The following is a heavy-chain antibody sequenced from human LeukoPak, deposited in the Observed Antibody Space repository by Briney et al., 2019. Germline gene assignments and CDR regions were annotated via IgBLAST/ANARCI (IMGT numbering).Heavy chain of an antibody. J-gene: IGHJ6*02. CDR3: ASGSPYYYGMDV. CDR1: GGSFSGYY. CDR2: INHSGST. Sequence: SETLSLTCAVYGGSFSGYYWSWIRQPPGKGLEWIGEINHSGSTNYNPSLKSRVTISVDTSKNQFSLKLSSVTAADTAVYCCASGSPYYYGMDVWGQGTTVTVSS. V-gene: IGHV4-34*01.